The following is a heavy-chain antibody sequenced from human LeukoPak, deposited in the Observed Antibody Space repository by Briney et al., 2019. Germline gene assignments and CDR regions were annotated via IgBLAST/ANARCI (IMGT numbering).Heavy chain of an antibody. CDR3: ACGYYDSSGYRAFDI. J-gene: IGHJ3*02. CDR1: GGSISRGGYY. CDR2: IYYSGST. D-gene: IGHD3-22*01. V-gene: IGHV4-31*03. Sequence: SQTLSLTCTVSGGSISRGGYYWSWIRHHPGKGLEWIGYIYYSGSTYYNPSLKSRVTISADTSKNQFSLKLTSVTAADTAVYYCACGYYDSSGYRAFDIWGQGTMVTVSS.